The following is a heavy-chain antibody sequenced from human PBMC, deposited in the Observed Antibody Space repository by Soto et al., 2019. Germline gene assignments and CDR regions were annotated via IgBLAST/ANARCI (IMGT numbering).Heavy chain of an antibody. CDR3: AREGAGYSSSGVHYGMDV. CDR1: GGTFSSYA. CDR2: ITPILGTA. J-gene: IGHJ6*02. D-gene: IGHD6-6*01. V-gene: IGHV1-69*11. Sequence: QVQLVQSGAEVKKPGSSVKVSCKASGGTFSSYAISWVRQAPGQGLEWMGGITPILGTANYAQKFQGRVTIPADEATSTAYMELSSLRSDDTAVYYCAREGAGYSSSGVHYGMDVWGQGTTVTVSS.